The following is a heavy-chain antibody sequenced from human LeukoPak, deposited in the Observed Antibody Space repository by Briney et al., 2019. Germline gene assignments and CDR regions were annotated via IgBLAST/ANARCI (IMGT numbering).Heavy chain of an antibody. CDR2: IWYDGSKK. CDR1: GFSFSSYG. CDR3: ARDPRGIAVAGTGDY. Sequence: GRSLRLPWAASGFSFSSYGMHCVRQAPGKGLEWVSDIWYDGSKKYYADSVKGRFTISRDNSKNTVYLQMNSLRAEDTAVYYCARDPRGIAVAGTGDYWGQGTLVSVSS. J-gene: IGHJ4*02. D-gene: IGHD6-19*01. V-gene: IGHV3-33*01.